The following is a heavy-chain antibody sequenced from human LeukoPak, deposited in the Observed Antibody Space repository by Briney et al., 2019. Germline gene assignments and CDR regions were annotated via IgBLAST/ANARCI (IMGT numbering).Heavy chain of an antibody. CDR3: AKAFAMIVVAVDY. CDR1: GFTFSSYG. Sequence: GRSLRLSCAASGFTFSSYGMHWVRQAPGKGLEWAAVISYDGSNKYYADSVKGRFTISRDNSKNTLYLQMNSLRAEDTAVYYCAKAFAMIVVAVDYWGQGTLVTVSS. V-gene: IGHV3-30*18. J-gene: IGHJ4*02. CDR2: ISYDGSNK. D-gene: IGHD3-22*01.